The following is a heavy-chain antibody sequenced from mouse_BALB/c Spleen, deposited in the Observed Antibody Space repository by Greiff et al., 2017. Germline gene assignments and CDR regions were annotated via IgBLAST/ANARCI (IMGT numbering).Heavy chain of an antibody. Sequence: VKLVESGPGLVSPSQSLSITCTVSGFSLTSYGVHWVRQPPGKGLEWLGVIWAGGSTNYNSALMSRLSISKDNSKSQVFLKMNSLQTDDTAMYYCARDEEYGRFYAMDYWGQGTSVTVSS. J-gene: IGHJ4*01. CDR2: IWAGGST. CDR3: ARDEEYGRFYAMDY. D-gene: IGHD2-10*02. V-gene: IGHV2-9*02. CDR1: GFSLTSYG.